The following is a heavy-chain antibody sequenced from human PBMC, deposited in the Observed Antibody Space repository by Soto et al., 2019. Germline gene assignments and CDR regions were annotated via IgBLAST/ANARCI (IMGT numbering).Heavy chain of an antibody. CDR2: ISAYNGNT. D-gene: IGHD3-22*01. CDR1: GYTFTSYG. CDR3: ARAVYYYVSSGYFEAVDY. J-gene: IGHJ4*02. Sequence: ASVKVSCKASGYTFTSYGISWVRQAPGQGLEWMGWISAYNGNTNYAQKLQGRVTMTTDTSTSTAYMELRSLRSDDTAVYYCARAVYYYVSSGYFEAVDYWGPGTLVTVSS. V-gene: IGHV1-18*04.